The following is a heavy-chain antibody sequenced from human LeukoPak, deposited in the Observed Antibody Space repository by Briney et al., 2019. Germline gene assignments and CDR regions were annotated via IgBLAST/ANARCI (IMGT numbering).Heavy chain of an antibody. J-gene: IGHJ4*02. CDR3: AKERNLEIAVAGTIFDY. Sequence: WGSLRLSCAASGFTVNSYYMGWVRQAPGKGLEWVSVIYSGGDTYYADSVKGRFIISRDNSKNMIYLEMGSLKAEDTAVYYCAKERNLEIAVAGTIFDYWGQGTLVTVSS. CDR2: IYSGGDT. D-gene: IGHD6-19*01. CDR1: GFTVNSYY. V-gene: IGHV3-66*01.